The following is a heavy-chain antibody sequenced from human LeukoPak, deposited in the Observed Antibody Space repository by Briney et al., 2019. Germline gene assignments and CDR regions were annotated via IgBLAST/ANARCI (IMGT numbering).Heavy chain of an antibody. Sequence: GGSLRLSCAASGFTFSSYGMHWVRQAPGKGLEWVAVIWYDGSNKYYADSVKGRFTISRDNSKNTLYLHMNSLRAEDTAVYYCARGGYSGYDWDDYWGQGTLVTVSS. V-gene: IGHV3-33*01. D-gene: IGHD5-12*01. CDR2: IWYDGSNK. CDR1: GFTFSSYG. CDR3: ARGGYSGYDWDDY. J-gene: IGHJ4*02.